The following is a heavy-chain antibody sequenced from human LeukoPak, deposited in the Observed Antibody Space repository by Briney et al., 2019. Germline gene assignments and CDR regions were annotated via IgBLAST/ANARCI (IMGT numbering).Heavy chain of an antibody. V-gene: IGHV3-23*01. J-gene: IGHJ4*02. CDR2: IIGSGGNT. CDR1: GFTFSSNG. Sequence: GGTLRLSCAVSGFTFSSNGMSWVRPPPGKGREWVSGIIGSGGNTFYAASVKGRFTISRDHSKKPLYLQTNSLVTQETALNLCAKYPDCTRGICYAFCDYWRQGTLVSVSS. D-gene: IGHD2-8*01. CDR3: AKYPDCTRGICYAFCDY.